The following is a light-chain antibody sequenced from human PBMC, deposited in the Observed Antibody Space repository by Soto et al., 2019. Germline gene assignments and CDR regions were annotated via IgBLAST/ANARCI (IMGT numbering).Light chain of an antibody. CDR2: AAS. Sequence: DIQLTQSPSFLSASVGDRVTITCRASRGVSSYVAWYQQRPGKPPKLLISAASTLQSGVPSRFSGSGSGTEFTLTISSLQSEDFAAYYCQQLNYFPLTFGGGTKVDIK. J-gene: IGKJ4*01. CDR1: RGVSSY. V-gene: IGKV1-9*01. CDR3: QQLNYFPLT.